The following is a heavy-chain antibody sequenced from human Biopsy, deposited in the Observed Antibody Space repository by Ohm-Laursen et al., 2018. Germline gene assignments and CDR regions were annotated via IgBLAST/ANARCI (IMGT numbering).Heavy chain of an antibody. Sequence: GSSVKVSCKASGGSFSTYAVSWARQAPGQGLEWMGKIIPMLDVANYAQKFQGRVTITADKLTSTAYMELASLRSEDTAVYYCAIYGGTEPEGDWGQGTLVTVSS. CDR3: AIYGGTEPEGD. J-gene: IGHJ4*02. D-gene: IGHD3-16*01. CDR1: GGSFSTYA. CDR2: IIPMLDVA. V-gene: IGHV1-69*04.